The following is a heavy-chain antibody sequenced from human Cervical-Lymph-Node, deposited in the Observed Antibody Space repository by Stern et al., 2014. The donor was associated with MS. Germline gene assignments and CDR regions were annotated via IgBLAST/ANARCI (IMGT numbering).Heavy chain of an antibody. CDR3: GIASVTVGAPSS. Sequence: VQLVESGGGVVQPGNSLRLSCAASGFAFSSYVMHWVRQAPGKGPEWVSLISYDGSKKFYSDSVKGRFNISRDNSKNMVYLHLNSLRVEDTAVYYCGIASVTVGAPSSWGQGTLVIVSS. V-gene: IGHV3-33*05. CDR2: ISYDGSKK. J-gene: IGHJ4*02. D-gene: IGHD2/OR15-2a*01. CDR1: GFAFSSYV.